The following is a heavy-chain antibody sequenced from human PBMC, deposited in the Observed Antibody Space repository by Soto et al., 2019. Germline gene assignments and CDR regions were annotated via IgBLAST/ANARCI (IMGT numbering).Heavy chain of an antibody. CDR2: IYWDDDK. Sequence: SGPTLVKPTQTLTLTCTFSGFSLSTSGVGVGWIRQPPGKALEWLALIYWDDDKRYSPSLKSRLTITKDTSKNQVVLTMTNMDPVDTATYYCAHRLAAAEPTRAFDIWGQGTMVTVSS. V-gene: IGHV2-5*02. D-gene: IGHD6-13*01. CDR3: AHRLAAAEPTRAFDI. CDR1: GFSLSTSGVG. J-gene: IGHJ3*02.